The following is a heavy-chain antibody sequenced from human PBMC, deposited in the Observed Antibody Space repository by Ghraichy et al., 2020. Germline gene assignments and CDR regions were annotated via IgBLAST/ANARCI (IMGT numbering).Heavy chain of an antibody. CDR2: ISAHSGDS. Sequence: ASVKVSCKASGYTFTSYGISWVRQAPGQGLEWMGWISAHSGDSNYVQKFQGSVTMTIDTSTSTAYMELRSLQSDDTAVYYCAREALGVRFWGSEYWGQGTLVTVSS. D-gene: IGHD3-3*01. CDR3: AREALGVRFWGSEY. CDR1: GYTFTSYG. V-gene: IGHV1-18*01. J-gene: IGHJ4*02.